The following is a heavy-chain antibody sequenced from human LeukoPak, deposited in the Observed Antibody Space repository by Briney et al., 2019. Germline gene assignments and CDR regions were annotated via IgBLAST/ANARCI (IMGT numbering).Heavy chain of an antibody. CDR2: IYTSGST. CDR3: ARDLTVVVPAAIDNDAFDI. D-gene: IGHD2-2*01. Sequence: SETLSLTCTVSGGSISSYYWSWIRQPAGKGLEWIGRIYTSGSTNYNPSLKSRVTMSVDTSKNQFSLKLSSVTAAGTAVYYCARDLTVVVPAAIDNDAFDIWGQGTMVTVSS. V-gene: IGHV4-4*07. CDR1: GGSISSYY. J-gene: IGHJ3*02.